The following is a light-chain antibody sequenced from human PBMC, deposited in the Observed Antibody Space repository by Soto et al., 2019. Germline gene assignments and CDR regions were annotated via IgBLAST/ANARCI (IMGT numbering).Light chain of an antibody. J-gene: IGKJ5*01. V-gene: IGKV1-39*01. CDR3: QQTYSRPAT. Sequence: DIEMTQSPSALSASVGDKVTITCRASQPISSYLNWYQHKPGEAPRLLIYFISRLQSGAPSRFSGSGSGKDFTLTIDSPQPEDTATYYCQQTYSRPATFGQGTRLEIK. CDR1: QPISSY. CDR2: FIS.